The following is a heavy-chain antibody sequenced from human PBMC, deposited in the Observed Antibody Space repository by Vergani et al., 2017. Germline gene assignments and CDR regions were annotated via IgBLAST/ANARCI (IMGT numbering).Heavy chain of an antibody. Sequence: QVQLQESGPGLVKPSETLSLTCTVSGGSISIYYWSWIRQPPGKGLEWIGYIYYSGSTNYNPSLKSRVTISVDTSKNQFSLKLSSVTAADTAVYYCATIGYRRWGYYFDYWGQGILVTVSS. V-gene: IGHV4-59*01. CDR1: GGSISIYY. D-gene: IGHD2-2*02. CDR3: ATIGYRRWGYYFDY. J-gene: IGHJ4*02. CDR2: IYYSGST.